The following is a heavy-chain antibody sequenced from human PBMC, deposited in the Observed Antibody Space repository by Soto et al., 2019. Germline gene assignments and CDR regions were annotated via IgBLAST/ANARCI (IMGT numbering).Heavy chain of an antibody. Sequence: EVQLLESGGGLVQPGGSLRLSCAASGFTFSSYAMSWVRQAPGKGLEWVSAISGSGGRTYYADSVEGRFTISRDNSKAALYLQMHSLRAEDTAGYYCAKSGRRYCSGGSCLRYYSYYMDGWCKGTTVTVSS. CDR3: AKSGRRYCSGGSCLRYYSYYMDG. CDR1: GFTFSSYA. D-gene: IGHD2-15*01. V-gene: IGHV3-23*01. J-gene: IGHJ6*03. CDR2: ISGSGGRT.